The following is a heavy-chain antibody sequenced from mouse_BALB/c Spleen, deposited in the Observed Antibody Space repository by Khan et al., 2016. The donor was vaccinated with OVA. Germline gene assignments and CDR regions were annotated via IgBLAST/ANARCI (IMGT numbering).Heavy chain of an antibody. D-gene: IGHD2-4*01. CDR3: ARRGYDYGRGALFAY. Sequence: QVQLKRSGPGLVQPSQSLPITCTVSGFSLNNYSVHWVRQSPGKGLEWLGVIWSAGSTDYNAAFISRMTISKDNSRNQIFFRMNSLQPNDTAIYYCARRGYDYGRGALFAYWGQGTLVTVSA. CDR1: GFSLNNYS. J-gene: IGHJ3*01. CDR2: IWSAGST. V-gene: IGHV2-2*02.